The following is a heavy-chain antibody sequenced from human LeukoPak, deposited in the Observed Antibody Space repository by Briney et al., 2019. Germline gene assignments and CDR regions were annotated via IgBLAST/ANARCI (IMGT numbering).Heavy chain of an antibody. CDR1: GFTFDDYA. D-gene: IGHD5-24*01. CDR2: ISWNSGYI. V-gene: IGHV3-9*01. CDR3: AKDIGYKVSAMDV. J-gene: IGHJ6*02. Sequence: PGRSLRLSCAASGFTFDDYAMHWVRQVPGKGLEWVSGISWNSGYIGYADSVKGRFTISRDNAKNSLYLQMNSLRAEDTALYSCAKDIGYKVSAMDVWGQGTTVTVSS.